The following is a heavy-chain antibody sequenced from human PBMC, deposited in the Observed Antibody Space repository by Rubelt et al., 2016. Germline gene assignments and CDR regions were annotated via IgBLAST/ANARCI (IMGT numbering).Heavy chain of an antibody. Sequence: QVQLQQSGPGLVKPSQTLSLTCAISGASVSSNSAGWNWIRQSPSRGLEWLGRTYYRSKWYSDYAESVKSRITINADTTKNQFSLQLNAVTPDDAAVYYCAKGLAQLDYWGQGTLVTVSS. CDR1: GASVSSNSAG. J-gene: IGHJ4*02. CDR3: AKGLAQLDY. V-gene: IGHV6-1*01. D-gene: IGHD6-19*01. CDR2: TYYRSKWYS.